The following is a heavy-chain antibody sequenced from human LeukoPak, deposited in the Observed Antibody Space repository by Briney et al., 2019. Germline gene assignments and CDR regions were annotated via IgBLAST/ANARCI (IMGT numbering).Heavy chain of an antibody. Sequence: SVKVSCKASGGTFSSYAISWVRQAPGQGLEWMGGIIPIFGTANYAQKFQGRVTITADESTSTAYMELGSLRSEDTAVYYCASGITYYDFWSGRMGAFDIWGQGTMVTVSS. CDR1: GGTFSSYA. D-gene: IGHD3-3*01. V-gene: IGHV1-69*01. CDR2: IIPIFGTA. J-gene: IGHJ3*02. CDR3: ASGITYYDFWSGRMGAFDI.